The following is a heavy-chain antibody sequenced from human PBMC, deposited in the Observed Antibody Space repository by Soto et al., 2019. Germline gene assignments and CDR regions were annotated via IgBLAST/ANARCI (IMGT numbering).Heavy chain of an antibody. Sequence: SETLSLTCTVSGGSISSYYWSWIRQPPGKGLEWIGYIYYSGSTNYNPSLKSRVTISVDTSKIQFSLKLSSVTAADTAVYYCARGRYYSSGWFKFNWFDPWGQGTLVTVSS. D-gene: IGHD6-19*01. CDR2: IYYSGST. CDR3: ARGRYYSSGWFKFNWFDP. J-gene: IGHJ5*02. CDR1: GGSISSYY. V-gene: IGHV4-59*12.